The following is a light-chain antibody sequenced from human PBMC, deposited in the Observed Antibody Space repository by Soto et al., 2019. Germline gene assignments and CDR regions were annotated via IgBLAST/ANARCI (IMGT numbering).Light chain of an antibody. Sequence: DIQMTQSPSTLSASVGDRVTITCRASQNVTTWLAWYQHKPGKAPKLLLYDVSNLESGVPSRLSGSGSGTEFTLTISSLQSDDFATYFCQQYDSYRTFGQGTKVDIK. CDR1: QNVTTW. V-gene: IGKV1-5*01. CDR2: DVS. CDR3: QQYDSYRT. J-gene: IGKJ1*01.